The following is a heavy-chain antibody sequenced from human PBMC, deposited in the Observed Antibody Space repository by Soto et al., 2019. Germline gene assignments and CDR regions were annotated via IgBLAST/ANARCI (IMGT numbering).Heavy chain of an antibody. J-gene: IGHJ5*02. V-gene: IGHV1-3*01. CDR3: ARVAPSGGSVPRFDP. CDR1: GYTFTAYN. CDR2: INAGNGNT. Sequence: ASVKVSRKAFGYTFTAYNIHWLRQAPGQGLEWMGWINAGNGNTRSSRKFQGRVIITRDTSATTAYLEVDSLRSEDTAIYYCARVAPSGGSVPRFDPWGQGTLVTVSS. D-gene: IGHD3-10*01.